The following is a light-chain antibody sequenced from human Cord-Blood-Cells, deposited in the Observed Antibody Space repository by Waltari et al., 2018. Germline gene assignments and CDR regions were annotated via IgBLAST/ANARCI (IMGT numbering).Light chain of an antibody. CDR2: DVS. CDR1: SSDVGGYNY. Sequence: QSALTQPRPVSGSPGQSVTISCTGTSSDVGGYNYVTWYQQHPGKAPKLMSYDVSKRPSGVPDRFSGSKSGNTASLTISGLQAEDEADYYCCSYAGSVVFGGGTKLTVL. V-gene: IGLV2-11*01. CDR3: CSYAGSVV. J-gene: IGLJ2*01.